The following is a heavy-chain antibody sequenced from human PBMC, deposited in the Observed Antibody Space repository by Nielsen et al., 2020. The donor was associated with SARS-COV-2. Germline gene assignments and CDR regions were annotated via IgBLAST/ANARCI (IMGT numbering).Heavy chain of an antibody. Sequence: SETLSLTCTVSGGSISSYYWSWIRQPPGKGLEWIGYIYYSGSTNYNPSLKSRVTIPVDTSKNQFSLKLSSVTAADTAVYYCARGRIEDAFDIWGQGTMVTVSS. CDR1: GGSISSYY. J-gene: IGHJ3*02. CDR3: ARGRIEDAFDI. D-gene: IGHD1-26*01. V-gene: IGHV4-59*01. CDR2: IYYSGST.